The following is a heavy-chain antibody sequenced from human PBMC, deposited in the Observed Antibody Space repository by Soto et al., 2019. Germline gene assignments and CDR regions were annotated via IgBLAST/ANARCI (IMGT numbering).Heavy chain of an antibody. D-gene: IGHD3-3*01. CDR3: TKTPSDFWSGYYTAYYYYGMDV. J-gene: IGHJ6*02. V-gene: IGHV3-30-3*01. CDR2: ISYDGSNK. CDR1: GFTFSSYA. Sequence: VQLVESGGGVVQPGRSLRLSCAASGFTFSSYAMHWVRQAPGKGLEWVAVISYDGSNKYYADSVKGRFTISRDNSKNTLYLQMNSLRAEDTAVYYCTKTPSDFWSGYYTAYYYYGMDVWGQGTTVTVSS.